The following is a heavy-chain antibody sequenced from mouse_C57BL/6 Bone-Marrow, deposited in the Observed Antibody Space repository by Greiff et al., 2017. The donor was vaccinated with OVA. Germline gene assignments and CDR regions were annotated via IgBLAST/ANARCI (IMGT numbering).Heavy chain of an antibody. Sequence: QVQLQQSGAELVMPGASVKLSCKASGYTFTSYWMHWVKQRPGQGLEWIGEIDPSDSYTNYNQKFKGKPTLTVDKSSGTAYMQRSSLTAEDSAVDYCARGGLLRVDYWGQGTTLTGSS. CDR3: ARGGLLRVDY. D-gene: IGHD1-1*01. CDR1: GYTFTSYW. J-gene: IGHJ2*01. V-gene: IGHV1-69*01. CDR2: IDPSDSYT.